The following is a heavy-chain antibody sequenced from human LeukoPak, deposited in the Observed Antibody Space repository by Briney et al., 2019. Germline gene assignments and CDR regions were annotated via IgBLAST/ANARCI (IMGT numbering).Heavy chain of an antibody. CDR1: GFTFDDYA. D-gene: IGHD3-9*01. CDR2: ISWDGGST. V-gene: IGHV3-43D*03. CDR3: AKDRDGLRYFDWSYFDY. J-gene: IGHJ4*02. Sequence: GGSLRLSCAASGFTFDDYAMHWVRQAPGKGLEWVSLISWDGGSTYYADSVKGRFTISRDNSKNSLYLQMNSLGAEDTALYYCAKDRDGLRYFDWSYFDYWGQGTLVTVSS.